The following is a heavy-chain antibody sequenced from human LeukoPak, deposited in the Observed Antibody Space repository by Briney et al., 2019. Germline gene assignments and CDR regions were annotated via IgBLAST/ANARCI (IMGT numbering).Heavy chain of an antibody. CDR3: ARDHSSGYALDY. J-gene: IGHJ4*02. Sequence: GGSLRLSCAASGFTFSSYAMHWVRQAPGKGLEWVAVISYDRSNKYYADSVKGRFTISRDNSKNTLYLQMNSLRAEDTAVYYCARDHSSGYALDYWGQGTLVTVSS. V-gene: IGHV3-30*01. CDR2: ISYDRSNK. D-gene: IGHD3-22*01. CDR1: GFTFSSYA.